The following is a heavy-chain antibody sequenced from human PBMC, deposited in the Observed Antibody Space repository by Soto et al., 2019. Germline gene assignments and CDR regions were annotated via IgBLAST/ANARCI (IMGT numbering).Heavy chain of an antibody. J-gene: IGHJ4*02. Sequence: QVQLVESGGGVVQPGTSLRLSCAATGFNFGTYVMHWVRQPPGKGLQWVAVTWYDGSENFYGDSVSGRFTISRDSSKNTLNLQSDSLAAEDTAVHYCATGFYSSSIAHWGQGTLVSVTS. V-gene: IGHV3-33*01. CDR1: GFNFGTYV. CDR2: TWYDGSEN. D-gene: IGHD3-22*01. CDR3: ATGFYSSSIAH.